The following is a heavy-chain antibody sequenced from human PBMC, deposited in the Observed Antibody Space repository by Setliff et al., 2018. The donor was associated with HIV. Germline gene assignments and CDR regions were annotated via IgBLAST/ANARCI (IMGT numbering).Heavy chain of an antibody. CDR1: GYTFTSYY. Sequence: ASVKVSCKTSGYTFTSYYIHWVRQAPGQGLEWMGRINPSGGSTIYAQKFRGRVTMTRDTSTNTVYMDLRNLRSEDTAVYYCARNQGDASGWYAGDYWGHGTLVTVS. CDR3: ARNQGDASGWYAGDY. J-gene: IGHJ4*01. CDR2: INPSGGST. V-gene: IGHV1-46*01. D-gene: IGHD6-19*01.